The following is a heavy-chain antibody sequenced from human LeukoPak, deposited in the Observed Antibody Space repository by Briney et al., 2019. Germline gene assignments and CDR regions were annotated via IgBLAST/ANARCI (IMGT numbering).Heavy chain of an antibody. Sequence: GGSLRLSCAASGFTFCSYIMNWVRQAPGKGLEWVSSISSRSSQIYYADSVKGRFTISRDNAKNSLYLQMNSLRAEDTAVYYCARYSSGFDYWGQGTLVTVSS. D-gene: IGHD3-22*01. CDR3: ARYSSGFDY. V-gene: IGHV3-21*01. CDR1: GFTFCSYI. J-gene: IGHJ4*02. CDR2: ISSRSSQI.